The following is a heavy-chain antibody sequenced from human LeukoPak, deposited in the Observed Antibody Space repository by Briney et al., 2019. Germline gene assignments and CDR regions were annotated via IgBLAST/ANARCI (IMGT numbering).Heavy chain of an antibody. J-gene: IGHJ3*02. CDR1: GFTFRSYX. V-gene: IGHV3-74*03. CDR2: ITSDGSRT. CDR3: ARGIIHEMSLAFDM. Sequence: PGGSXXLSXAXXGFTFRSYXMQWVREARGKGRGGGSSITSDGSRTMYVDSVKGRFTISRDNDRNTLYVKMKSLRAEERAMYDCARGIIHEMSLAFDMWGQGTMVTVSS.